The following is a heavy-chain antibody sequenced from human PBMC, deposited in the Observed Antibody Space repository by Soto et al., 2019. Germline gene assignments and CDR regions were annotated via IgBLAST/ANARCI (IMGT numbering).Heavy chain of an antibody. Sequence: GGSLRLSCAASGFTFSSYWMSWVRQAPGKGLEWVANIKQDGSEKYYVDSVKGRFTISRDNAKNSLYLQMNSLRAEDTAVYYCARSGPHDSSRCDYWGQGTLVTVSS. CDR3: ARSGPHDSSRCDY. V-gene: IGHV3-7*01. D-gene: IGHD3-22*01. J-gene: IGHJ4*02. CDR1: GFTFSSYW. CDR2: IKQDGSEK.